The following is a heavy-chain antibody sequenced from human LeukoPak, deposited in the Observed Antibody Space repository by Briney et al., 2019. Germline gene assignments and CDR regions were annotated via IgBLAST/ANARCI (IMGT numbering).Heavy chain of an antibody. Sequence: GGSLRLSCAASGFTFSSFGMSWVRQAPGKGLEWVSAISGSGGSTYYADSVKGRFTISRDNAKNTLYLQMNSLRAEDTAVYYCARVRIAAAGFDYWGQGTLVTVSS. CDR3: ARVRIAAAGFDY. V-gene: IGHV3-23*01. CDR1: GFTFSSFG. CDR2: ISGSGGST. J-gene: IGHJ4*02. D-gene: IGHD6-13*01.